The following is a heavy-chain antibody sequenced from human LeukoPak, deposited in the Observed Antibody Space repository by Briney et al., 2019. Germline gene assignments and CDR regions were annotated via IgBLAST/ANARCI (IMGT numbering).Heavy chain of an antibody. Sequence: GGSLRLSCAASGFTFSSYWMSWVRQAPGKGLEWVANIKQDGSEKYYMDSVKGRFTISRDNAKNSLYLQMNSLRAEDTAVYYCARETNYYDSSGYYGGAFDIWGQGTMVTVSS. D-gene: IGHD3-22*01. CDR1: GFTFSSYW. CDR3: ARETNYYDSSGYYGGAFDI. V-gene: IGHV3-7*01. CDR2: IKQDGSEK. J-gene: IGHJ3*02.